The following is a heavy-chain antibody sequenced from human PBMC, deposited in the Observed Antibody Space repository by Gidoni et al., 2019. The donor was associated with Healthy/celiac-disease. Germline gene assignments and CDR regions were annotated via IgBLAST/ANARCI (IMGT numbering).Heavy chain of an antibody. Sequence: EVQLVESGGGLVQPGGSLRLSCAASGFTFSSYRRNWVRQAPGKGLEWVSYISSSSSTIYYADSVKGRFTISRDNAKNSLYLQMNSLRAEDTAGYYCARNNIVVVPAAMRGWFDPWGQGTLVTVSS. CDR1: GFTFSSYR. CDR2: ISSSSSTI. CDR3: ARNNIVVVPAAMRGWFDP. V-gene: IGHV3-48*01. J-gene: IGHJ5*02. D-gene: IGHD2-2*01.